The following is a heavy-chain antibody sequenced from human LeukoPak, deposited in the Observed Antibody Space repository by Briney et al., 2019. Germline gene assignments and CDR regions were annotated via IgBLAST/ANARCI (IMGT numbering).Heavy chain of an antibody. J-gene: IGHJ3*02. CDR1: GGSIGSGSCY. D-gene: IGHD3-3*01. V-gene: IGHV4-61*02. CDR3: ATAQYYAFWSGYYTRDAFDI. CDR2: ISTSGST. Sequence: SQTLSLTCTVSGGSIGSGSCYWSWIRQPARKGLEWIGRISTSGSTNYNPSLKSRVTIPVDTSKNQFSLKLSSVTAADTAMYYCATAQYYAFWSGYYTRDAFDIWGQGTMVTVSS.